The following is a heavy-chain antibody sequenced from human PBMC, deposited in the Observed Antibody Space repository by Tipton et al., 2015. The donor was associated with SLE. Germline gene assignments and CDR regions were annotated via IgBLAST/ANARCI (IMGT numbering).Heavy chain of an antibody. CDR2: IYYSGST. CDR3: ARRTLLAEYYYYYYGLDV. D-gene: IGHD2-15*01. Sequence: TLSLTCTVSGGSISSGGYDWTWIRQLPGKGLEWIGYIYYSGSTYYNPSLKSRVTFSVDTSKNQFSLRLTSVTAADTAVYYCARRTLLAEYYYYYYGLDVWGQGTTVIVSS. CDR1: GGSISSGGYD. J-gene: IGHJ6*02. V-gene: IGHV4-31*03.